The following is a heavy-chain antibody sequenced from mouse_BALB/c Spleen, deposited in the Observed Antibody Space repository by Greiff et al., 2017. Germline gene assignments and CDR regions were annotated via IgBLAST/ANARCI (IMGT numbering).Heavy chain of an antibody. CDR3: AYDEAY. CDR2: IDPANGNT. V-gene: IGHV14-3*02. J-gene: IGHJ3*01. CDR1: GFNIKDTY. Sequence: EVQLQESGAELVKPGASVKLSCTASGFNIKDTYMHWVKQRPEQGLEWIGRIDPANGNTKYDPKFQGKATITADTSSNTAYLQLSSLTSEDTAVYYCAYDEAYWGQGTLVTVSA. D-gene: IGHD2-14*01.